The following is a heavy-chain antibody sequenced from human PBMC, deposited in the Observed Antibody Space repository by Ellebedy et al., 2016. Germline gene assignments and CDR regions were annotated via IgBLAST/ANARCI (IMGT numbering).Heavy chain of an antibody. CDR2: INPSGGST. D-gene: IGHD2-21*02. CDR3: ARTVVVTAIQYYYYGMDV. CDR1: GYTFTSYY. J-gene: IGHJ6*02. V-gene: IGHV1-46*01. Sequence: ASVKVSCXASGYTFTSYYMHWVRQAPGQGLEWMGIINPSGGSTSYAQKFQGRVRITADASTRTVYMDLSSLSSEDTAVYYCARTVVVTAIQYYYYGMDVWGQGTTVTVSS.